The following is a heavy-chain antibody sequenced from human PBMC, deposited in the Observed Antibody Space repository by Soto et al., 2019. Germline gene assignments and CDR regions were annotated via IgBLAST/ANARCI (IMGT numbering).Heavy chain of an antibody. J-gene: IGHJ5*02. CDR3: ARDAPAHYDFWSGYGRTYNWFDP. D-gene: IGHD3-3*01. Sequence: ASVKVSCKASGYTFTSYYMHWVRQAPGQGLEWMGIINPSGGSTSYAQKFQGRVTMTRDTSTSTVYMELSSLRSEDTAVYYCARDAPAHYDFWSGYGRTYNWFDPWGQGNLVTVSS. V-gene: IGHV1-46*01. CDR2: INPSGGST. CDR1: GYTFTSYY.